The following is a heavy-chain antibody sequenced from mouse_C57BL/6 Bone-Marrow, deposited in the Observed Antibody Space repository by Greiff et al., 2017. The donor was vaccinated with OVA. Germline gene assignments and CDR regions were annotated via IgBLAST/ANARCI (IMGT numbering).Heavy chain of an antibody. CDR2: FYPGSGSI. J-gene: IGHJ4*01. Sequence: VQLQQSGAELVKPGASVKLSCKASGYTFTEYTIHWVKQRSGQGLEWIGWFYPGSGSIKYNEKFKDKATLTADKSSSTVYMELSRLTSEDSAVYFCARHEEAYYSNLYYAMDYWGQRTSVTVSS. CDR3: ARHEEAYYSNLYYAMDY. CDR1: GYTFTEYT. D-gene: IGHD2-5*01. V-gene: IGHV1-62-2*01.